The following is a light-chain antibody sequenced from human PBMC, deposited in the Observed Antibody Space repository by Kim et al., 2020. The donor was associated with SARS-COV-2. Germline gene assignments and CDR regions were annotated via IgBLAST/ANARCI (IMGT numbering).Light chain of an antibody. Sequence: GRRREEGGYKEVKGEEEEEGKGPKEMMYEGRKGRAGVPDRCSGCKAGNTAYLTISGREAEDEADYYCCSYAGSYTNYVCGTGTKVTVL. V-gene: IGLV2-11*01. CDR3: CSYAGSYTNYV. CDR2: EGR. CDR1: RREEGGYKE. J-gene: IGLJ1*01.